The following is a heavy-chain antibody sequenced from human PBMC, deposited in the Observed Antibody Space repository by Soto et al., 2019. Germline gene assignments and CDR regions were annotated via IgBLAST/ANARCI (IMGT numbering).Heavy chain of an antibody. Sequence: GGSLRLSCAASGFTFSSYAMHWVRQAPGKGLEWVAVISYDGSNKYYADSVKGRFTISRDNSKNTLYLRMNSLRAEDTAVYYCARDTCPHMDIVATTDAFDIWGQGTMVTVSS. D-gene: IGHD5-12*01. CDR1: GFTFSSYA. CDR2: ISYDGSNK. V-gene: IGHV3-30-3*01. J-gene: IGHJ3*02. CDR3: ARDTCPHMDIVATTDAFDI.